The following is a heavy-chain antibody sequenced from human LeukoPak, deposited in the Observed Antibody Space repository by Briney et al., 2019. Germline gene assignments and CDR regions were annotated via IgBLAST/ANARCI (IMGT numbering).Heavy chain of an antibody. CDR3: VRSLDY. CDR2: ITGSGGFT. J-gene: IGHJ4*02. Sequence: PGGSLRLSCAASGFPFSTYAMNWVRQAPGKGLEWVSVITGSGGFTQYADSVKGRFPISRDNSKNTVYLQMNSLRVEDTALYYCVRSLDYWGQGTLVTVS. V-gene: IGHV3-23*01. CDR1: GFPFSTYA.